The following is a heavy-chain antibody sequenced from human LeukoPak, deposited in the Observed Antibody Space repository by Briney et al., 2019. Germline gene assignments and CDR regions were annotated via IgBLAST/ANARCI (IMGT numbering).Heavy chain of an antibody. CDR1: GGSISSGTYY. J-gene: IGHJ4*02. CDR2: IFYTGSA. V-gene: IGHV4-31*03. Sequence: PSETLSLTCTVPGGSISSGTYYWSWIRQHPGKGLEWIGYIFYTGSAYYNPSLQSRVTISVDTSKSQFSLRLSSVTAADTAVYYCARDSSIWYGRFDYWGQGTLVTVSS. CDR3: ARDSSIWYGRFDY. D-gene: IGHD6-13*01.